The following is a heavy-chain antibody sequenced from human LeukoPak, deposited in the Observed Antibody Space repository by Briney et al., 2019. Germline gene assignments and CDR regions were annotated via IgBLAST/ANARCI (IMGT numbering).Heavy chain of an antibody. J-gene: IGHJ4*02. CDR3: AKDPYGTRYFDY. D-gene: IGHD2-2*01. Sequence: GGSLRLSCAASGFTFSSHALSWVRQAPGKGLEWVSSLSGSGYNTYYADSVKGRFTISRDNSKNTVYLQMNSLRAEDTAVYYCAKDPYGTRYFDYWGQGTLGTVSS. CDR1: GFTFSSHA. CDR2: LSGSGYNT. V-gene: IGHV3-23*01.